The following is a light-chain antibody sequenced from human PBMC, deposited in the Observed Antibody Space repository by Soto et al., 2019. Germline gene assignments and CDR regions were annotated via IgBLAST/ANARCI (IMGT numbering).Light chain of an antibody. CDR2: CAS. V-gene: IGKV4-1*01. CDR3: HQYYSNPFS. Sequence: DIVMTQSPDSLAVSLGERATFYCMSSQSGLHSSNNKDYIAWYQQKPGQSPKLLIYCASTRESGVPYRFSGIGSGTDFTLTISSLQAADVGVYSCHQYYSNPFSFGPGTKVDIK. CDR1: QSGLHSSNNKDY. J-gene: IGKJ3*01.